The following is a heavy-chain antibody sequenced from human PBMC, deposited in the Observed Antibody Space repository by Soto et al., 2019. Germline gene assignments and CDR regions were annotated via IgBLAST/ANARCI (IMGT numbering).Heavy chain of an antibody. CDR1: GFTFSNAW. CDR2: VKSKTDGGTT. D-gene: IGHD2-21*01. CDR3: TTVSYIASIIDRFDY. V-gene: IGHV3-15*07. Sequence: GGSLRLSCAASGFTFSNAWINWVLQAPWKGLEWVGRVKSKTDGGTTDFAAPVKGRFAISRDDSKNMVYLEMNSLKTEDTGIYYCTTVSYIASIIDRFDYRGQGTLVTVSS. J-gene: IGHJ4*01.